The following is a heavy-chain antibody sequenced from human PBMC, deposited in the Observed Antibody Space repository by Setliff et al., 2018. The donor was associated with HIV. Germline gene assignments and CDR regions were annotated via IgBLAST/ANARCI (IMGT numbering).Heavy chain of an antibody. D-gene: IGHD2-2*01. CDR2: IIPIFGTP. CDR1: GGTFSTYT. Sequence: SVKVSCKASGGTFSTYTIAWVRQAPGQGLEWMGRIIPIFGTPNYAQKFQGRVTIAADKSTSTVYLDLRSLTSEDTAMYYCARSVWAVVVPTDPTVDAFAIWGQGTMVTVSS. V-gene: IGHV1-69*08. J-gene: IGHJ3*02. CDR3: ARSVWAVVVPTDPTVDAFAI.